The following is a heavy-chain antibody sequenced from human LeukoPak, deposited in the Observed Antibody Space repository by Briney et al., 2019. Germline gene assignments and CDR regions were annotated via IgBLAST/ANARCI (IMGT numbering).Heavy chain of an antibody. D-gene: IGHD6-19*01. V-gene: IGHV3-48*03. CDR1: GFPFSIYE. CDR2: IASSGTTR. J-gene: IGHJ4*02. CDR3: ALLAVASDFDY. Sequence: PGGSLRLSCGVFGFPFSIYEMNWVRQAPGKGLKWVSNIASSGTTRYYADSVKGRFSISRDNAKGSLYLQMNRLRVEDTAVYYCALLAVASDFDYWGQGALVTVSS.